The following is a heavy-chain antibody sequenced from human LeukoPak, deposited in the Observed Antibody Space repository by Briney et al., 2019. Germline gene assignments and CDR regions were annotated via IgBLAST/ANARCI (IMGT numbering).Heavy chain of an antibody. CDR2: INAGNGNT. Sequence: ASVKVSCKASGYTFTNYAMHWVRQAPGQRLEWMGWINAGNGNTKYSQEFQGRVTITRDTSASTAYMELSSLRSEDMAVYYCAREWRGYYRSGSYYKSDYYYYYMDVWGKGTTVTVSS. J-gene: IGHJ6*03. D-gene: IGHD3-10*01. CDR1: GYTFTNYA. CDR3: AREWRGYYRSGSYYKSDYYYYYMDV. V-gene: IGHV1-3*03.